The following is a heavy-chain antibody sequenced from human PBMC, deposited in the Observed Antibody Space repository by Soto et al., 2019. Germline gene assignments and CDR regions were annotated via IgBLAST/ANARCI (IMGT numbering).Heavy chain of an antibody. J-gene: IGHJ6*02. V-gene: IGHV3-49*04. Sequence: GGSLRLSCTASGFTFGDYAMSWVRQAPGKGLEWVGFIRSKAYGGTTEYAASVKGRFTISRDDSKSIAYLQMNSLKTEDTAVYYCTRDSPSHDFWSGYYPYYYYGVDVWGQGTTVTVSS. CDR2: IRSKAYGGTT. CDR3: TRDSPSHDFWSGYYPYYYYGVDV. CDR1: GFTFGDYA. D-gene: IGHD3-3*01.